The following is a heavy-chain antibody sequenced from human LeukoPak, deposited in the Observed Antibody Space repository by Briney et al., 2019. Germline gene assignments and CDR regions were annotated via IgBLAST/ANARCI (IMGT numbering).Heavy chain of an antibody. Sequence: GGSLRLSCTASGYTFGDYAMSWFRQAPGKGLEWVGFIRSKDYGGTTEYAASVKGKFTISEDDSKSIAYLQMNSLKTEDTAVYYFTRADSSGYYPFPPFDYWGQGTLVTASS. CDR3: TRADSSGYYPFPPFDY. V-gene: IGHV3-49*03. D-gene: IGHD3-22*01. J-gene: IGHJ4*02. CDR1: GYTFGDYA. CDR2: IRSKDYGGTT.